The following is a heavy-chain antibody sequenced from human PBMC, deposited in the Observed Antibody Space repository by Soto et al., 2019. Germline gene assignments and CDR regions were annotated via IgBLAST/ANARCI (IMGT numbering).Heavy chain of an antibody. J-gene: IGHJ4*02. CDR2: MSYSGNY. D-gene: IGHD2-15*01. V-gene: IGHV4-61*01. Sequence: SETLSLTCTVSGGPMSGSYYWNWIRQSPGKRLEWIGYMSYSGNYNYNPSLKDRFIMSIGTPSQQFSLMITSLSAADTSVYYCARHVGGWPDYRGQGTLVNVSS. CDR1: GGPMSGSYY. CDR3: ARHVGGWPDY.